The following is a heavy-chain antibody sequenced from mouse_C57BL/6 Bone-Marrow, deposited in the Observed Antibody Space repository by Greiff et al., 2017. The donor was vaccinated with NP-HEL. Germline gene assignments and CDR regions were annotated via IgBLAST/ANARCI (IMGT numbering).Heavy chain of an antibody. CDR1: GYTFTSYW. Sequence: QVQLKQPGAELVMPGASVKLSCKASGYTFTSYWMHWVKQRPGQGLEWIGEIDPSDSYTNYNQKFKGKSTLTVDKSSSTAYMQLSSLTSEDSAVYYCARDWDATWFAYWGQGTLVTVSA. J-gene: IGHJ3*01. D-gene: IGHD4-1*01. V-gene: IGHV1-69*01. CDR3: ARDWDATWFAY. CDR2: IDPSDSYT.